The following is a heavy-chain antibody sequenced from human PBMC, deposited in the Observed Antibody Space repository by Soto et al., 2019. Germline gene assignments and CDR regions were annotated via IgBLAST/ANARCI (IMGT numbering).Heavy chain of an antibody. Sequence: ASVKVSCKASGYTFTSYDINWVRQATGQGLEWMGWMNPNSGNTGYAQKFQGRVTMTRNTSISTAYMELSSLRSEDTAVYYCARAGQLLTYYYGSGSYIDYWGQGTLVTVSS. CDR1: GYTFTSYD. D-gene: IGHD3-10*01. CDR2: MNPNSGNT. CDR3: ARAGQLLTYYYGSGSYIDY. J-gene: IGHJ4*02. V-gene: IGHV1-8*01.